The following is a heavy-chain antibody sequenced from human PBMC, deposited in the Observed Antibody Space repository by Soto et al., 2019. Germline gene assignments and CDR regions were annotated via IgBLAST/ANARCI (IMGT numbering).Heavy chain of an antibody. CDR1: GGSISILSSY. Sequence: PSETLSLTCTVSGGSISILSSYWGWIRQPPGKGLEWIGSINYSGSTYYNPSLKSRVTISVDTSKNQFSLKLSSVTAADTAVYFCAKTGFWSNYRVADYWGQGTLVTVSS. V-gene: IGHV4-39*01. CDR3: AKTGFWSNYRVADY. CDR2: INYSGST. D-gene: IGHD3-3*01. J-gene: IGHJ4*02.